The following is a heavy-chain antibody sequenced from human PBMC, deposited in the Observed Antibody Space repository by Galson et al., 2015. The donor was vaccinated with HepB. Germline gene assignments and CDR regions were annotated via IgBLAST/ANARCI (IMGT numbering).Heavy chain of an antibody. CDR1: GFTFSGSA. CDR3: TRLYDFWSGHRGMDI. CDR2: IRSKVNSYAT. V-gene: IGHV3-73*01. Sequence: SLRLSCAGSGFTFSGSAMHWVRQASEKGLEWIGRIRSKVNSYATAYSASVKGRFTISRDDSKNTAYLQLNSLKTEDTAIYYCTRLYDFWSGHRGMDIWGQGTTVTVSS. J-gene: IGHJ6*02. D-gene: IGHD3-3*01.